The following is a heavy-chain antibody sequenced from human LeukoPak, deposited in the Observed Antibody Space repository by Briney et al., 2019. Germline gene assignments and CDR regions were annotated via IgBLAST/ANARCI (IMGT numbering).Heavy chain of an antibody. J-gene: IGHJ5*02. D-gene: IGHD6-13*01. CDR2: INANSGVA. CDR1: GYTLTGYY. V-gene: IGHV1-2*02. Sequence: ASLKVSCKASGYTLTGYYMHSVRQAPGQGVGCMGWINANSGVANYAQTLQGRVTMTRETSISTAYMELSRLRSAAPTAYYCARGRQKVAAAGTGSFDPWGQGTLVTVSS. CDR3: ARGRQKVAAAGTGSFDP.